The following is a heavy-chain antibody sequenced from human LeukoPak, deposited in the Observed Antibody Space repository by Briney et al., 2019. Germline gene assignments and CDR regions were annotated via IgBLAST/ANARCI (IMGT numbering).Heavy chain of an antibody. CDR2: IYHTGTT. CDR1: GVSIGGGGYY. CDR3: ASSHWGSYRYDFDS. V-gene: IGHV4-30-2*01. D-gene: IGHD3-16*02. Sequence: TLSLTCTVSGVSIGGGGYYWSWIRQPPGEGLEWIGYIYHTGTTSYNPSLKSRVTISVDTSKNQFSLRLNSVTAADTAVYYCASSHWGSYRYDFDSWSQGTLVTVSS. J-gene: IGHJ4*02.